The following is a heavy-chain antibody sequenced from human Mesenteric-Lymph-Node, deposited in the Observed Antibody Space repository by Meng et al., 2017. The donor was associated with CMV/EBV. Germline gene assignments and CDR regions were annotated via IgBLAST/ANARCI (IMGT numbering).Heavy chain of an antibody. CDR3: TRADFVRLDP. CDR1: GGTFSSYA. V-gene: IGHV1-8*03. Sequence: ASVKVSCKASGGTFSSYAISWVRQATGQGLEWLGWMNPNSGSTGYAQKFQGRVTITRNTSISTAYMELSSLRPEDTAVYYCTRADFVRLDPWGQGTPVTVSS. CDR2: MNPNSGST. D-gene: IGHD3-10*01. J-gene: IGHJ5*02.